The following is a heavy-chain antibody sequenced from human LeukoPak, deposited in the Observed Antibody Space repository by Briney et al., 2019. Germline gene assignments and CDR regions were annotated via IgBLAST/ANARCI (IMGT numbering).Heavy chain of an antibody. CDR3: ARSGDNWSCDN. CDR2: INAGNGNT. V-gene: IGHV1-3*01. Sequence: GASVKVSCKASGYTFTNYAIHWVRQAPGQRLEWMGWINAGNGNTKYSQKFQGRVTITRDTSASTAYMELSSLRPEDTAVYYCARSGDNWSCDNWGQGTLVTVSS. CDR1: GYTFTNYA. J-gene: IGHJ4*02. D-gene: IGHD5-24*01.